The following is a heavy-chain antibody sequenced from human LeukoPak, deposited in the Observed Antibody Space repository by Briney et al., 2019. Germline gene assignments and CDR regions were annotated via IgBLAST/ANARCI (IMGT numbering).Heavy chain of an antibody. D-gene: IGHD6-19*01. J-gene: IGHJ4*02. CDR2: IYSSGST. Sequence: SETLSLTCTVSGGSIRGYYCNWLRQPPGEGLEWIGFIYSSGSTAYNPSLKSRVTISLDTFKNQFSLRLNSVTAADTAVYYCARVNSSGWYEDYWGQGTLVTVSS. CDR1: GGSIRGYY. V-gene: IGHV4-59*01. CDR3: ARVNSSGWYEDY.